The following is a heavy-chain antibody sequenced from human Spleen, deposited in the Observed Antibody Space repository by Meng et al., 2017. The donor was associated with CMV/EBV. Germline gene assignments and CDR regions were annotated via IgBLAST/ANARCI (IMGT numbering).Heavy chain of an antibody. Sequence: ASVKVSCKASGGTFSNYAISWVRQAPGQGLEWMGWINPNSGGTNYAQKFQGRVTMTGDTSISTAYMELSRLRSDDTAVYYCARIPYPPYSSGWYGAYFDYWGQGTLVTVSS. CDR2: INPNSGGT. D-gene: IGHD6-19*01. V-gene: IGHV1-2*02. J-gene: IGHJ4*02. CDR1: GGTFSNYA. CDR3: ARIPYPPYSSGWYGAYFDY.